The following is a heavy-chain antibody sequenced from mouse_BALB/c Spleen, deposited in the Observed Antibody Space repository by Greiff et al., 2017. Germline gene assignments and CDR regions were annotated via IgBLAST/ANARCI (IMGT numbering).Heavy chain of an antibody. J-gene: IGHJ2*01. CDR3: ARGGGNYDY. CDR2: IYPGDGDT. CDR1: GYTFTSYW. V-gene: IGHV1-87*01. D-gene: IGHD2-1*01. Sequence: VKLMESGAELARPGASVKLSCKASGYTFTSYWMQWVKQRPGQGLEWIGAIYPGDGDTRYTQKFKGKATLTADKSSSTAYMQLSSLASEDSAVYYCARGGGNYDYWGQGTTLTVSS.